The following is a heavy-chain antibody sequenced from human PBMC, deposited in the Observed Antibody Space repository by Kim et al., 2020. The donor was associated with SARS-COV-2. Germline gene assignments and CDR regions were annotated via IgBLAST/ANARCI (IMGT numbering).Heavy chain of an antibody. V-gene: IGHV3-33*01. Sequence: GGSLRLSCAPSGFTFRYHAMHWVRQAPGKGLEWVAQIWYDGSNKYYADSVKGRFTISRDNSQNTLYLHMNNLRAEDTALYYCARDGQQLTPYSLDVWGQGTAVTVSS. D-gene: IGHD6-13*01. CDR3: ARDGQQLTPYSLDV. CDR2: IWYDGSNK. J-gene: IGHJ6*02. CDR1: GFTFRYHA.